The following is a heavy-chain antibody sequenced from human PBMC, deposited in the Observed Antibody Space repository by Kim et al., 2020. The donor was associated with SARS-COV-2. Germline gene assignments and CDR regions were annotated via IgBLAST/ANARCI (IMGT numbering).Heavy chain of an antibody. CDR2: ISSSSSYI. V-gene: IGHV3-21*01. D-gene: IGHD1-7*01. CDR3: AREGVTGTTGYDY. J-gene: IGHJ4*02. Sequence: GGSLRLSCAASGFTFSSYSMNWVRQAPGKGLEWVSSISSSSSYIYYADSVKGRFTISRDNAKNTLYLQMHSLRAEDTAVYYCAREGVTGTTGYDYWGQGTLDTVPS. CDR1: GFTFSSYS.